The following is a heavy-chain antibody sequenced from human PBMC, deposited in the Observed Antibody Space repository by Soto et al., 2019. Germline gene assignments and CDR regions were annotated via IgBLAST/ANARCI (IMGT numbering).Heavy chain of an antibody. CDR3: ARRRGSGGNFNY. CDR2: VSIGGST. D-gene: IGHD1-26*01. CDR1: GFTFSSYA. V-gene: IGHV3-23*01. Sequence: DVQLLESGGGLVQPEGSLRLSCAASGFTFSSYAMGWVRQGPGKGLEWVAVVSIGGSTHYSDSVRGRFTISRDNSKNTLSLQMYSLPAEDAAVYFCARRRGSGGNFNYWAQGSLVTVSS. J-gene: IGHJ4*02.